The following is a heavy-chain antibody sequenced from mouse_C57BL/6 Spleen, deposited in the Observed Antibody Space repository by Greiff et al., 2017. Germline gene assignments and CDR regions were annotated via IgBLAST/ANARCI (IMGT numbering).Heavy chain of an antibody. CDR3: AGSWDRFDY. D-gene: IGHD4-1*01. CDR1: GFTFSNYW. CDR2: IRLKSDNYAT. J-gene: IGHJ2*01. V-gene: IGHV6-3*01. Sequence: KLQESGGGLVQPGGSMKLSCVASGFTFSNYWMNWVRQSPETGLEWVAQIRLKSDNYATHYAESVKGRFTISRDDSKSSVYLQMNNLRAEDTGIYYCAGSWDRFDYWGQGTTLTVSS.